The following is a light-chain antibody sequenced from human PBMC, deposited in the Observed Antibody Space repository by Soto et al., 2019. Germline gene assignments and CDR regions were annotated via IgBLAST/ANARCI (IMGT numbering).Light chain of an antibody. CDR1: SSNIGNNA. V-gene: IGLV1-36*01. Sequence: QPVLTQPPSVSEAPRQRVTISCSGSSSNIGNNAVNWYQQLPGKAPKLLIYYDDLLPSGVSDRFSGSESGTSASLAISGLQSEDEADYYCAAWDDSLNGYVFGTGTKLTVL. CDR3: AAWDDSLNGYV. J-gene: IGLJ1*01. CDR2: YDD.